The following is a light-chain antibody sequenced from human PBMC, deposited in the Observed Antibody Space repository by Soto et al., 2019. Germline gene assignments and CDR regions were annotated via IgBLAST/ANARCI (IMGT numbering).Light chain of an antibody. CDR2: ATS. J-gene: IGKJ1*01. CDR1: QGISTY. Sequence: DIQMTQSPSSLSASVGDRVTITCRASQGISTYLNWYQQKPGKAPKPLIYATSNLQSGVPSRFSGSGSVTDFTLTISSLQREDFATYFCQQSYSTLWTFGQGTKVDIK. CDR3: QQSYSTLWT. V-gene: IGKV1-39*01.